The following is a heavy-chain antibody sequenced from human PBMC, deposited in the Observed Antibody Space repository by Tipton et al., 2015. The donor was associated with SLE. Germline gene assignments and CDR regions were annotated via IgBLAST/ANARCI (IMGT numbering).Heavy chain of an antibody. CDR1: GVPISSGSYY. J-gene: IGHJ6*03. CDR3: ARRDDYYYFMDV. Sequence: TLSLTCTVSGVPISSGSYYWSWIRQPAGAGLEWIGYIYPSGSTNYNPPLKTRVTISVDTSKNQFSLQLTSVTAADTAVYHCARRDDYYYFMDVWGKGTTVTVSS. CDR2: IYPSGST. V-gene: IGHV4-61*09.